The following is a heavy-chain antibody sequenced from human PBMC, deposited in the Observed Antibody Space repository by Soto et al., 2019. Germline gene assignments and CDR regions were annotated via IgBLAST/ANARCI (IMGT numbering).Heavy chain of an antibody. Sequence: GGSLRLSCAASGFTVSGDYVSWVRQAPGKGLECVSVIHFGGNTYYADSVKGRFTVSRDNSKNTLYLQMNSLRVEDTAIYFCTKVSPQWLAHDYWGQGTLVTVSS. V-gene: IGHV3-53*01. CDR1: GFTVSGDY. CDR3: TKVSPQWLAHDY. J-gene: IGHJ4*02. CDR2: IHFGGNT. D-gene: IGHD6-19*01.